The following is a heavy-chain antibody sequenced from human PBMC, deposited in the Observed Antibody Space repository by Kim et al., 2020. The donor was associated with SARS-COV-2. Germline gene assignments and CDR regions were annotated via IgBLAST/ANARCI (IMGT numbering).Heavy chain of an antibody. CDR3: ARRAADIVVVPAHFDY. Sequence: SLKSRVTISVDTSKNQFSLKLSSVAAADTAVYYCARRAADIVVVPAHFDYWGQGTLVTVSS. J-gene: IGHJ4*02. V-gene: IGHV4-39*01. D-gene: IGHD2-2*01.